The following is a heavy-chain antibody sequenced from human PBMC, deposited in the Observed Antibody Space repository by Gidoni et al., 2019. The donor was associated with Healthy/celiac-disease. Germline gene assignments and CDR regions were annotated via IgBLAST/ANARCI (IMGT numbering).Heavy chain of an antibody. J-gene: IGHJ3*02. Sequence: QVQLVESGGGVVQPGRSLRLSCAASGFPFSSYGMHWVRQAPGKGLEWVAVISYDGSNKYYADSVKGRFTISRDNSKNTLYLQMNSLRAEDTAVYYCAKDKLPVADNGDAFDIWGQGTMVTVSS. D-gene: IGHD6-19*01. V-gene: IGHV3-30*18. CDR1: GFPFSSYG. CDR3: AKDKLPVADNGDAFDI. CDR2: ISYDGSNK.